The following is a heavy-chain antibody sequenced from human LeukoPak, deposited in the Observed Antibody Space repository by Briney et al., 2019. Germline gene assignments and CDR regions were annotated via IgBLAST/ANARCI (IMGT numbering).Heavy chain of an antibody. D-gene: IGHD6-13*01. J-gene: IGHJ4*02. CDR3: ARGSYSLGGFDY. CDR2: ISSDGSDT. CDR1: GFTFSSYW. Sequence: VGSLRLSCAASGFTFSSYWMHWVRQAPGKGLVWVSRISSDGSDTNYADSVKGRFTIPRDNAKNTLYLPMNSLRAEDTAVYYCARGSYSLGGFDYWGQGTLVTVSS. V-gene: IGHV3-74*01.